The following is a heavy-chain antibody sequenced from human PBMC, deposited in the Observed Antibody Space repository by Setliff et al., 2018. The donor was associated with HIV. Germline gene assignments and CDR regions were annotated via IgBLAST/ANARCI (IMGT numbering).Heavy chain of an antibody. CDR3: ARVAGTTFPYYFDY. Sequence: GGSLRLSCAASGFTFSNSWMTWVRQAPGKGLEWVANIKKDGSEKYYVDSVKGRFTISRDNAKNSVYLQMNSLRAEDTAVYYCARVAGTTFPYYFDYWGQGTLVTVSS. CDR2: IKKDGSEK. CDR1: GFTFSNSW. V-gene: IGHV3-7*03. D-gene: IGHD1-7*01. J-gene: IGHJ4*02.